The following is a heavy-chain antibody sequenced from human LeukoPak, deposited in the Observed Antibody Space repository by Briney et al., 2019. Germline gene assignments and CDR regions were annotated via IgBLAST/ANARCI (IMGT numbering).Heavy chain of an antibody. CDR2: IYDAGST. CDR3: ARETRDYDFWSGNDAFDI. J-gene: IGHJ3*02. CDR1: GGSINNYY. V-gene: IGHV4-59*01. D-gene: IGHD3-3*01. Sequence: SETLSLTCTVSGGSINNYYWGWIRQPPGRGLEWIGYIYDAGSTNYNPSLKSRVTISVDTSKNQFSLKLSSVTAADTAVYYCARETRDYDFWSGNDAFDIWGQGTMVTVSS.